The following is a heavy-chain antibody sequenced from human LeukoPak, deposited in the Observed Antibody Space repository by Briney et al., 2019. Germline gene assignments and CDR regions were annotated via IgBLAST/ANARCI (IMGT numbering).Heavy chain of an antibody. CDR1: GGSLSITNW. CDR2: IFHSGST. D-gene: IGHD6-19*01. CDR3: ATHSREQWLVRGFDY. V-gene: IGHV4-4*02. J-gene: IGHJ4*02. Sequence: PSETLSLTCAVSGGSLSITNWWSWVRQPPGKGLEWIGEIFHSGSTNYNPSLKSRVTISVDKSKNQFSLKLSSVTAADTAVYYCATHSREQWLVRGFDYWGQGTLVTVPS.